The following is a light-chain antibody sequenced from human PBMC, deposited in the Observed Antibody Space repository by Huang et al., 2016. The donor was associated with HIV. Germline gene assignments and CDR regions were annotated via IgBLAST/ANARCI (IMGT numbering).Light chain of an antibody. CDR2: AAS. V-gene: IGKV1-39*01. Sequence: DIQITQSPSSLSASVGDTVIITCRASKNIKRYLNWYHQEPGTAPKLLISAASNLQSWVPSTFSGSGSGTDFTLTINSLQPEDSATYYCQQSARTPRTFGQGTKLEI. CDR1: KNIKRY. CDR3: QQSARTPRT. J-gene: IGKJ2*01.